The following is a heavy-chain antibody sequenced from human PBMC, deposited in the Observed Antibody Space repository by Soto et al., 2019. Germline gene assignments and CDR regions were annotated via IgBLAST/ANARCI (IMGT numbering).Heavy chain of an antibody. V-gene: IGHV4-59*01. J-gene: IGHJ5*02. CDR3: ARAYYDFWSGYFNWFDR. Sequence: SETLPLTWTVSGGSIRSYYWVWIRQPPGKGLEWNGYIYYNGSTNYNPSLQSRVTISVGTSKNQFSLKLCSVSAAYTAVYYCARAYYDFWSGYFNWFDRWGQGTLVTVCS. CDR2: IYYNGST. CDR1: GGSIRSYY. D-gene: IGHD3-3*01.